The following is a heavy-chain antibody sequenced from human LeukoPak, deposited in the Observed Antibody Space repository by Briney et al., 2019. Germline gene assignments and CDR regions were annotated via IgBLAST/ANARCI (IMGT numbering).Heavy chain of an antibody. V-gene: IGHV4-61*02. CDR1: GGSISSGSYY. CDR3: ATNRAQL. CDR2: VYTSGNT. Sequence: PSQTLSLTCTVSGGSISSGSYYWSWIRQPAGKGLEWIGRVYTSGNTNYNPSFRSRVTISLDTSRNLFSLRLNSVTAADTAVYYCATNRAQLWGRGTLVTVSS. J-gene: IGHJ2*01. D-gene: IGHD2-2*01.